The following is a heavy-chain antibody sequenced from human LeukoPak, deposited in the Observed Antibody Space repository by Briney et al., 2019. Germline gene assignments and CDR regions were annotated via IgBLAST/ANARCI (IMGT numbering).Heavy chain of an antibody. CDR3: ARAYDFWSGYYGY. V-gene: IGHV4-59*12. Sequence: SETLSLTCTVSGGSISSYYWSWIRQPPGKGLEWIGYISYSGSTNYNPSLKSRVTISLDTSKNQFSLKLSSVTAADTAVYYCARAYDFWSGYYGYWGQGTLVTVSS. J-gene: IGHJ4*02. CDR1: GGSISSYY. D-gene: IGHD3-3*01. CDR2: ISYSGST.